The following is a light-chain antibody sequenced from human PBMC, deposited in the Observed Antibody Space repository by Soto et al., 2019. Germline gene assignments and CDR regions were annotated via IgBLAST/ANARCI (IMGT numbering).Light chain of an antibody. Sequence: QAVVTQEPSFSVSPGGTVTLTCGLSSGSVSSNYYPSWYQQTPGQAPRTLIYNTNTRFSGVPDRFSVSILGNKAALTITGAQADDESDYYCVLYLPTGIPVFGGGTKVTVL. CDR3: VLYLPTGIPV. CDR1: SGSVSSNYY. V-gene: IGLV8-61*01. CDR2: NTN. J-gene: IGLJ3*02.